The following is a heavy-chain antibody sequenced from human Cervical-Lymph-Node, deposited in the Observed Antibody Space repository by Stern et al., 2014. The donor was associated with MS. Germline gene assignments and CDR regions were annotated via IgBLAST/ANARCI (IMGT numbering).Heavy chain of an antibody. V-gene: IGHV5-51*01. CDR3: ARQTTAWASDV. CDR1: GYKFSIYW. Sequence: QLVQSGAELIRPGESLKISCKGSGYKFSIYWIAWVRQMPGKGLEWRGIIYPGDSETRYSPSFQGQFPMSADKSTSTAYLQWSSLNASDTAMYFCARQTTAWASDVWGQGTLVTVSS. D-gene: IGHD1-14*01. CDR2: IYPGDSET. J-gene: IGHJ4*02.